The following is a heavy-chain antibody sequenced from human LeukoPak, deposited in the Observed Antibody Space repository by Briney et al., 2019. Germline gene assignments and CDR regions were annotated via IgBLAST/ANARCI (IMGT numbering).Heavy chain of an antibody. CDR2: ISYSGKT. D-gene: IGHD4-17*01. CDR3: ARDIDYEDAFDI. CDR1: GGSISSIYY. J-gene: IGHJ3*02. Sequence: PSETLSLTCTVSGGSISSIYYWGWIRPPPGKGLEWIGSISYSGKTYYNPSLESRVTISVDTSKNQFSLRLTSVTAADTAKYYCARDIDYEDAFDIWGQGTMVTVSS. V-gene: IGHV4-39*07.